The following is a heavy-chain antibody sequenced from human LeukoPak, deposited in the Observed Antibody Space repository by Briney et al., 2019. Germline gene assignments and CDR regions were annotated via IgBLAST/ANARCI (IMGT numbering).Heavy chain of an antibody. J-gene: IGHJ3*02. Sequence: GGSLRLSCAASGFTFSSYWMHWVRQAPGKGLVWVSRINSDGSSTSYADSVKGRFTISRDNAKNTLYLQMNTLGAEDTAVYYCAREEGYCTSTSCHAGGHAFDIWGQGTMVTVSP. CDR2: INSDGSST. V-gene: IGHV3-74*01. D-gene: IGHD2-2*01. CDR1: GFTFSSYW. CDR3: AREEGYCTSTSCHAGGHAFDI.